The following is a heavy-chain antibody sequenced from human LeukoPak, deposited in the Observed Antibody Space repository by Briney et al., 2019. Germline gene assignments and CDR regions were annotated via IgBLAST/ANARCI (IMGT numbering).Heavy chain of an antibody. CDR3: AVNSTKHTFDI. V-gene: IGHV4-59*08. CDR2: IYYSGGT. Sequence: PSETLSLTCTVSGGSMSPFYWSWIRQSPGKGREWIGSIYYSGGTNYNPSLKSRVIISVDTSKNQFSLELRFVTAADTAVYYCAVNSTKHTFDIWGQGTMVTVSS. J-gene: IGHJ3*02. D-gene: IGHD1-1*01. CDR1: GGSMSPFY.